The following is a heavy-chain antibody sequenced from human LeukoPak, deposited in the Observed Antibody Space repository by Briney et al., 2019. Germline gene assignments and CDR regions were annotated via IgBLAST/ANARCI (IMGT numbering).Heavy chain of an antibody. V-gene: IGHV3-43*01. J-gene: IGHJ6*01. D-gene: IGHD3-3*01. CDR3: AKDMSPITIQMMDV. CDR1: GFTFDDYT. CDR2: ISWDGGST. Sequence: GGSLRLSCAAAGFTFDDYTMHCVRQAPGKGLEWVSLISWDGGSTYYEDSVKGRFTISRDNSKNSLYLQMNSLRTEDTALYYCAKDMSPITIQMMDVWGQGTTVTVSS.